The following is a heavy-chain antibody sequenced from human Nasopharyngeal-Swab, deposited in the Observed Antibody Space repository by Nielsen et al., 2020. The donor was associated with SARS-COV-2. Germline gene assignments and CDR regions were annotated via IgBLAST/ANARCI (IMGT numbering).Heavy chain of an antibody. CDR3: ARYDDYYDSSGYAY. CDR1: GFTFGFYS. J-gene: IGHJ4*02. D-gene: IGHD3-22*01. V-gene: IGHV3-48*04. Sequence: GESLKISCAASGFTFGFYSMHWVRQAPGKGLEWISYISSDRSTIYYSDSVKGRFTISRDNAKNSLFLQMNSLRVEDTAVYYCARYDDYYDSSGYAYWGQGTLVTVSS. CDR2: ISSDRSTI.